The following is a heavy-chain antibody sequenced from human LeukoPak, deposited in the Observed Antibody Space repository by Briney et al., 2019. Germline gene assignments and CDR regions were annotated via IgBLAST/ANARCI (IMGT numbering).Heavy chain of an antibody. CDR2: IYYSGST. Sequence: SETLSLTCTVSGGSISSGGYYWSWIRQHPGKGLEWIGYIYYSGSTNYNPSLKSRVTISVDTSKNQFSLKLSSVTAADTAVYYCARRGVSTTGYYFDYWGQGTLVTVSS. CDR3: ARRGVSTTGYYFDY. J-gene: IGHJ4*02. D-gene: IGHD5/OR15-5a*01. V-gene: IGHV4-61*08. CDR1: GGSISSGGYY.